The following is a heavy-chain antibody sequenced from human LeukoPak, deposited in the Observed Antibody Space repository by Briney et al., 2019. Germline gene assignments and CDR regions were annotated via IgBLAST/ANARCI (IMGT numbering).Heavy chain of an antibody. CDR3: ARDRGRDYFDS. D-gene: IGHD2-15*01. CDR2: VRNDGSDT. J-gene: IGHJ4*02. CDR1: GLTFTSHG. V-gene: IGHV3-30*02. Sequence: GGSLRLSCTASGLTFTSHGFHWLRQVVGKRLEWVAFVRNDGSDTYHTNSVKGRFSISRDDSKNSLYLQMNSLRPEDTAIYYCARDRGRDYFDSWGQGTQVTVSS.